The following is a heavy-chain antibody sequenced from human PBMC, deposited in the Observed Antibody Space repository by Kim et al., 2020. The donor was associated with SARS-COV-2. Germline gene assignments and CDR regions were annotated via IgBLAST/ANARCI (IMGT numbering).Heavy chain of an antibody. CDR1: GFTFSSYG. CDR2: ISYDGSNK. J-gene: IGHJ4*02. V-gene: IGHV3-30*18. Sequence: GGSLRLSCAASGFTFSSYGMHWVRQAPGKGLEWVAVISYDGSNKYYADSVKGRFTISRDNSKNTLYLQMNSLRAEDTAVYYCSKSLEGATPPRSDYWGQGTLVTVSS. CDR3: SKSLEGATPPRSDY. D-gene: IGHD3-16*01.